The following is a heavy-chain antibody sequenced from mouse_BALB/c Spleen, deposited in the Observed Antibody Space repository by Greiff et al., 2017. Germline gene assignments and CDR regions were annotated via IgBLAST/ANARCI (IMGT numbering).Heavy chain of an antibody. J-gene: IGHJ3*01. Sequence: LVKTGASVKISCKASGYSFTGYYMHWVKQSHGKSLEWIGYISCYNGATSYNQKFKGKATFTVDTSSSTAYMQFNSLTSEDSAVYYCARAGAARATWAWFAYWGQGTLVTVSA. V-gene: IGHV1S34*01. CDR2: ISCYNGAT. CDR3: ARAGAARATWAWFAY. D-gene: IGHD3-1*01. CDR1: GYSFTGYY.